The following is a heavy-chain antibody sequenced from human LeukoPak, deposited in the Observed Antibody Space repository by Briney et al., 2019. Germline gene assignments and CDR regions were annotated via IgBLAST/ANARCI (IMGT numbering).Heavy chain of an antibody. CDR2: IYPGDSDT. CDR1: GCGFTSYW. CDR3: ARLLRLAVPYFDY. D-gene: IGHD3-3*01. J-gene: IGHJ4*02. Sequence: GESLQISSHGSGCGFTSYWIGWVRQMPGKGREWMGIIYPGDSDTRYSPSFQGQVTISADKSISTAYLQWSSLKAADIAMYYCARLLRLAVPYFDYWGQGTLVTVSS. V-gene: IGHV5-51*01.